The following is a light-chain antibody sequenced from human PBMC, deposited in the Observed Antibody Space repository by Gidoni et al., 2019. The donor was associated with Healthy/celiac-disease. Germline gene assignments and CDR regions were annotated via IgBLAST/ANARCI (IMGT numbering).Light chain of an antibody. CDR2: GAS. CDR1: QSVSSK. V-gene: IGKV3-15*01. CDR3: QQYNNWPPT. Sequence: EKVITQSPTTLSVSPGERATLSCRASQSVSSKLAWYQQKPGQAPSLLIYGASTRATGIPAMFSGSGSGTEFTLTISSLQSEDFAVYYCQQYNNWPPTFGQGTKVEIK. J-gene: IGKJ1*01.